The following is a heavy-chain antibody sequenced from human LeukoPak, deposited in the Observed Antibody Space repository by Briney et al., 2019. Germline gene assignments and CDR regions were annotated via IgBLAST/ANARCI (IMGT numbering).Heavy chain of an antibody. J-gene: IGHJ4*02. CDR1: GYTFTNYW. Sequence: GESLKISCKGSGYTFTNYWIGSVRQMPGKGLEWMGIIYPGDSERKYNPSLQGQVTISADKSISTVYLQWSSLKASDTAIYYCARIEGSTFDYWGQGTLVTVSS. V-gene: IGHV5-51*01. CDR2: IYPGDSER. CDR3: ARIEGSTFDY.